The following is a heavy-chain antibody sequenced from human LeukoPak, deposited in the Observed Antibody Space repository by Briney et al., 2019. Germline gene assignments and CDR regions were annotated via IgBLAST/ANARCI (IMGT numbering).Heavy chain of an antibody. D-gene: IGHD5-18*01. CDR2: INPNSGGS. CDR3: ARTYMDTRWDRRGLDY. V-gene: IGHV1-2*02. Sequence: ASVKVSCMASGYTFTGYYVNWVRQAPGQGLEWMGWINPNSGGSNYAQKFRGRVTMTRDTSISTAYLELSRLRSDDTAVYYCARTYMDTRWDRRGLDYWGQGTLVSVSS. J-gene: IGHJ4*02. CDR1: GYTFTGYY.